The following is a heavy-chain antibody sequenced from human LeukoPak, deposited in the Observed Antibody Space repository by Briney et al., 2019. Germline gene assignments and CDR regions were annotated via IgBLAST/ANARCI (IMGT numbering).Heavy chain of an antibody. CDR2: MYFSGTT. Sequence: PSETLSLTCTVSGGSISSSSYYWGWIRQPPGEGLEWVGSMYFSGTTYYNPSLKSRITMSADTSKNQFSLKLNSVTAADTAVFYCARHSSAYSSGHAPFDYWGQGTLVTVSS. CDR1: GGSISSSSYY. J-gene: IGHJ4*02. V-gene: IGHV4-39*01. CDR3: ARHSSAYSSGHAPFDY. D-gene: IGHD5-18*01.